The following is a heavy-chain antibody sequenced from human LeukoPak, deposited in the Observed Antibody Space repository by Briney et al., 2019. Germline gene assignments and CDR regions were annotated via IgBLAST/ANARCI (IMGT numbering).Heavy chain of an antibody. J-gene: IGHJ4*02. Sequence: SETLSLTCTVAGGSISSSSYYWGWIRQPPGNGLGWIGSINYSGSTYYNPSLKSRVTISVDTSKNQFSLKLSSVTAADTAVYYCARPESSGSSLDYWGQGTLVTVSS. CDR3: ARPESSGSSLDY. CDR2: INYSGST. D-gene: IGHD6-6*01. V-gene: IGHV4-39*01. CDR1: GGSISSSSYY.